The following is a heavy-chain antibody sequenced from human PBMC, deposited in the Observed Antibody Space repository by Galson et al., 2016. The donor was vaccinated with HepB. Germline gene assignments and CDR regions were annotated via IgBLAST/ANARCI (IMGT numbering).Heavy chain of an antibody. CDR1: GYIFNDYW. CDR3: ARGIVGDGIDY. Sequence: QSGAEVKKPGESLKISCQGSGYIFNDYWIGWVRQMPGKGLEWMGRIHPRDSHTSYSPSFRGHVTSSIEKSLNTAFLQWTNLEASDSGTYFCARGIVGDGIDYWGQGTLVTVSP. J-gene: IGHJ4*02. D-gene: IGHD3-16*01. V-gene: IGHV5-10-1*01. CDR2: IHPRDSHT.